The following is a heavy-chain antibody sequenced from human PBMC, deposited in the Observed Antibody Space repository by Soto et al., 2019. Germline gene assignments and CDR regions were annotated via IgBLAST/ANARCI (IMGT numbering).Heavy chain of an antibody. V-gene: IGHV4-61*01. D-gene: IGHD3-10*01. Sequence: SETLSLTCTVSGGSVSSGSYYWSWIRQPPGKGLEWTGYIYYSWSTNYNPSLKSRVTISVDTSNNQFSLKLSSVTAADAAVYYCAGDHPTMVRGVNYYGMIVWGQGTTVTVSS. CDR3: AGDHPTMVRGVNYYGMIV. CDR2: IYYSWST. CDR1: GGSVSSGSYY. J-gene: IGHJ6*02.